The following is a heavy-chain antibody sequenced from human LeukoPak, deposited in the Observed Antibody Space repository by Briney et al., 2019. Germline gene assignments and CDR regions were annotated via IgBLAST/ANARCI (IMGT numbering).Heavy chain of an antibody. CDR1: GFTFSSYG. V-gene: IGHV3-33*01. D-gene: IGHD3-22*01. CDR3: AREYYYDSSDAFDI. J-gene: IGHJ3*02. CDR2: IWYDGSNK. Sequence: PGGSLRLSCAASGFTFSSYGMHWVRQAPGKGLEWVAVIWYDGSNKYYADSVKGRFTISRDNSKNTLYLQMSSLRAEDTAVYYCAREYYYDSSDAFDIWGQGTMVTVSS.